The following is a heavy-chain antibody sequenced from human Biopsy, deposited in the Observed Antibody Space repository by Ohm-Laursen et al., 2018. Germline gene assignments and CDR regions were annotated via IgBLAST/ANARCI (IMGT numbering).Heavy chain of an antibody. D-gene: IGHD6-13*01. V-gene: IGHV3-9*01. CDR1: GDSINSSY. Sequence: LSLTCTVSGDSINSSYWSWIRQAPGKGLEWVSGISWDSGRIDYADSVKGRFTISRDNAKNSPYLQMNSLRSEDTALYYCAKDRYPSSWHYYYGMDVWGQGTTVTVSS. CDR2: ISWDSGRI. CDR3: AKDRYPSSWHYYYGMDV. J-gene: IGHJ6*02.